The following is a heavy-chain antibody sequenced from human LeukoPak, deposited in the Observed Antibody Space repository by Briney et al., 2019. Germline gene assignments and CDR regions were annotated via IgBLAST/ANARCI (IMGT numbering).Heavy chain of an antibody. V-gene: IGHV3-23*01. CDR1: GFTFSSHA. CDR3: AKDQYYYDSSGYYSDAFDI. J-gene: IGHJ3*02. CDR2: ISGSGGST. D-gene: IGHD3-22*01. Sequence: GGSLRLSCAASGFTFSSHAMSWVRQAPGKGLEWVSAISGSGGSTYYADSVKGRFTISRDNSKNTLYLQMNSLRAEDTAVYYCAKDQYYYDSSGYYSDAFDIWGQGTMVTVSS.